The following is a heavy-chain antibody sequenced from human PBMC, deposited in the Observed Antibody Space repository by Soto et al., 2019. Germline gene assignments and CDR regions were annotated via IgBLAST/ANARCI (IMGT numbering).Heavy chain of an antibody. J-gene: IGHJ4*02. CDR2: IYSGGYT. CDR3: ATHPGGGGY. Sequence: EVQLVESGGGLIQPGGSLRLSCAVSGFTVSNNYMSWVRQAPGKGLEGVSVIYSGGYTAYGDSVKGRFTISRDNSKNTLYPQTNSRGPADPPVFYWATHPGGGGYWGQGTLVTVSS. D-gene: IGHD3-10*01. V-gene: IGHV3-53*01. CDR1: GFTVSNNY.